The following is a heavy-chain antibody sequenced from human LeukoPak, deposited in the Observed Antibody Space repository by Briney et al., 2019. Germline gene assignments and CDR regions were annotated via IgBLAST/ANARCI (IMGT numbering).Heavy chain of an antibody. D-gene: IGHD3-9*01. CDR2: IYHSGST. CDR3: ANILTGYYSYDAFDI. CDR1: GGSISSGGYY. Sequence: SQTLSLTCTVSGGSISSGGYYWSWIRQPPGKGLEWIGYIYHSGSTYYNPSLKSRVTISVDRSKNQFSLKLSSVTAADTAVYYCANILTGYYSYDAFDIWGQGTMVTVSS. V-gene: IGHV4-30-2*01. J-gene: IGHJ3*02.